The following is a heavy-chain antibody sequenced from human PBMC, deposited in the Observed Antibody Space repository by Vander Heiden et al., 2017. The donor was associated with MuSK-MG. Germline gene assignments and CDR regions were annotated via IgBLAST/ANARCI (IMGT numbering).Heavy chain of an antibody. V-gene: IGHV3-66*01. CDR2: IYSGGST. D-gene: IGHD3-22*01. CDR1: GFTVSSNY. Sequence: EVQLVESGGGLVQPGGSLRLSCAASGFTVSSNYMRWVRQAPGKGLEGVSVIYSGGSTYYADSVKGRFPISRDNSKNTLYLQMNSLRAEDTAVYYCARDPGGDSSGYYNYYYYYGMDVWGQGTTVTVSS. J-gene: IGHJ6*02. CDR3: ARDPGGDSSGYYNYYYYYGMDV.